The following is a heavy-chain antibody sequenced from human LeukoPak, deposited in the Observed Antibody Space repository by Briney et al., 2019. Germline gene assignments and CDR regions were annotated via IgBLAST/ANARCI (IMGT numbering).Heavy chain of an antibody. V-gene: IGHV1-8*02. CDR3: AKDSRYSSSWS. CDR2: MNTNSGNT. CDR1: GYTFTNYD. Sequence: ASVKVSCKASGYTFTNYDINWVRQATGQGLEWMGRMNTNSGNTNYAQNFQGKVTMTRDASISTAYMELSSLTSEDTAVYYCAKDSRYSSSWSWGQGTLVTVSS. J-gene: IGHJ5*02. D-gene: IGHD6-13*01.